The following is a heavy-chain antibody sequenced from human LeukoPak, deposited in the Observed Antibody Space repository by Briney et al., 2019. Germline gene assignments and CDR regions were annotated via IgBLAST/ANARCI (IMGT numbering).Heavy chain of an antibody. CDR1: GGSLSNYY. D-gene: IGHD5-12*01. Sequence: SETLSLTCTVSGGSLSNYYWSWIRQPPGKGLEWIGYIFYSGSTNYNPSLKSRVTISVDTSKNQFSLKLSSVTAADTAVYYCARGNRGWLRGYYMDVWGKGTTVTVSS. V-gene: IGHV4-59*12. CDR2: IFYSGST. CDR3: ARGNRGWLRGYYMDV. J-gene: IGHJ6*03.